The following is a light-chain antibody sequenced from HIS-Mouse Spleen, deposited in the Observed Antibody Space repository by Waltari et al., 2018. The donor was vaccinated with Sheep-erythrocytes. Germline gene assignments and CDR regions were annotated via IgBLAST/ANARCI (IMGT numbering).Light chain of an antibody. CDR1: SSDVGDYNY. J-gene: IGLJ2*01. Sequence: QSALTQPRSVSVSPGQSVTISCTGTSSDVGDYNYFSWYQQHPGKAPKLMIYDVSKRPSGVPDRFSGSKSGNTASLTISGLQAEDEADYYCCSYAGSYTFVVFGGGTKLTVL. CDR2: DVS. CDR3: CSYAGSYTFVV. V-gene: IGLV2-11*01.